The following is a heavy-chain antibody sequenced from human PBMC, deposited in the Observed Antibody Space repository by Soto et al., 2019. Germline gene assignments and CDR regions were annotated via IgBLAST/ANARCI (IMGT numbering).Heavy chain of an antibody. CDR2: MNPNSGNT. D-gene: IGHD6-13*01. J-gene: IGHJ3*02. CDR3: ARRRAAAGTFAFDI. Sequence: ASVKVSCKASGYTFTSYDINWVRQATGQELEWMGWMNPNSGNTGYAQKFQGRVTMTRNTSISTAYMELSSLRSEDTAVYYCARRRAAAGTFAFDIWGQGTMVTVSS. CDR1: GYTFTSYD. V-gene: IGHV1-8*02.